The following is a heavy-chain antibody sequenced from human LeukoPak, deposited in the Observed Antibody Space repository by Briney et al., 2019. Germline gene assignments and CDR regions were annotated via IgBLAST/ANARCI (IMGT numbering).Heavy chain of an antibody. CDR3: ARDPISGTARGSFDY. V-gene: IGHV3-30-3*01. J-gene: IGHJ4*02. CDR1: GFTFSSYA. D-gene: IGHD2-21*02. CDR2: ISYDGSNK. Sequence: GGSLTLSCAASGFTFSSYAMHWVRQAPGKGLEWVAVISYDGSNKYYADSVKGRFTISRDNSKNTLYLQMNSLRAEDTAVYYCARDPISGTARGSFDYGGQGSLVSV.